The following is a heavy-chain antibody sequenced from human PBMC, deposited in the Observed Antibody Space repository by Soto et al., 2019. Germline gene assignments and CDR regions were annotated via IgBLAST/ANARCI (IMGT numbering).Heavy chain of an antibody. Sequence: SLRLSCAASGFTFSSYAMSWVRQAPGKGREWVSAISGSGGSTYYADSVKGRFTISRDNSKNTLYLQMNSLRAEDTAVYYCAKDLFRSSYYDSSGYYSYDAFDIWGQGTMVTVSS. CDR3: AKDLFRSSYYDSSGYYSYDAFDI. J-gene: IGHJ3*02. D-gene: IGHD3-22*01. CDR1: GFTFSSYA. V-gene: IGHV3-23*01. CDR2: ISGSGGST.